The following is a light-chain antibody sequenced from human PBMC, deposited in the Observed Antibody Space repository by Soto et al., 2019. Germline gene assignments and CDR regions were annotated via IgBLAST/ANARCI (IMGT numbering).Light chain of an antibody. Sequence: SYELTQPPSVSVSPGQTASITCSGDKLGTKYACWYQQKPGQSPVLVIYQDTKRPSGIPERFAGSNSGHTATLTISGTQAMDEADYYCQAWDRSTVVFGGGTQLTVL. J-gene: IGLJ2*01. CDR2: QDT. CDR1: KLGTKY. CDR3: QAWDRSTVV. V-gene: IGLV3-1*01.